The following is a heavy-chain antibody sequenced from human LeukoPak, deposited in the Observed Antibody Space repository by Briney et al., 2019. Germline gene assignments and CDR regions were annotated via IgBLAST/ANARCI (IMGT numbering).Heavy chain of an antibody. V-gene: IGHV3-15*01. CDR1: GFTFSNAW. Sequence: GGSLRLSCAASGFTFSNAWMSWVRQAPGKGLEWVGHIKSKTDGGTTEYAAPVKSRFTILRDDSNNTLYLQMNSLKPEDTAVYYCTTRLSSSPPGGVNWFDPWGQGTLVTVSS. J-gene: IGHJ5*02. D-gene: IGHD6-6*01. CDR2: IKSKTDGGTT. CDR3: TTRLSSSPPGGVNWFDP.